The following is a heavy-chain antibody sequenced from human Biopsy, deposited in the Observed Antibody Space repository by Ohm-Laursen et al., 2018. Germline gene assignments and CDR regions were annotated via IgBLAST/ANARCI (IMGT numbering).Heavy chain of an antibody. J-gene: IGHJ5*01. V-gene: IGHV4-59*01. CDR3: ARVRGGFLEWFDY. CDR2: IYYSGTT. D-gene: IGHD3-3*01. CDR1: RDSISNYY. Sequence: GTLSLTCTVSRDSISNYYWTWIRQSPGKGLEWIASIYYSGTTNKNPSLKSRVTISVDTSKRQFYLELGSVTAADTAIYYCARVRGGFLEWFDYWGQGTLITVSS.